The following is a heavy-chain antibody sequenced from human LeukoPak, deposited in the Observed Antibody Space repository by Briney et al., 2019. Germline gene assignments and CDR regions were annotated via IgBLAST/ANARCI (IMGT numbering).Heavy chain of an antibody. CDR3: ARDLVQLWSKDY. D-gene: IGHD5-18*01. CDR2: ISSSGRNI. CDR1: GFTLGDAW. V-gene: IGHV3-11*04. J-gene: IGHJ4*02. Sequence: GGSLRLSCAASGFTLGDAWLSWVRQAPGKGLEWVSYISSSGRNIYYADSVKGRFTISRDNAKNSLYLQMNSLRAEDTAVYYCARDLVQLWSKDYWGQGTLVTVSS.